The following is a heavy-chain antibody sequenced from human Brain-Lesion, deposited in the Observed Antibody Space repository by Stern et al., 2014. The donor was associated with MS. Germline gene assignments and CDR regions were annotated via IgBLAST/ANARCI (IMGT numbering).Heavy chain of an antibody. CDR3: SKDGPALVTNWFDP. J-gene: IGHJ5*02. CDR2: TIPLFGSP. Sequence: VQLVQSGPEVKKPGSSVQVSCKASGGTFGTYPITWVRQAPGQGLEWMGRTIPLFGSPNYAQKFQGRVTITADRSTTTVYMKLSSLKSDDAAVYYCSKDGPALVTNWFDPWGRGTLVTVSS. D-gene: IGHD5-18*01. CDR1: GGTFGTYP. V-gene: IGHV1-69*14.